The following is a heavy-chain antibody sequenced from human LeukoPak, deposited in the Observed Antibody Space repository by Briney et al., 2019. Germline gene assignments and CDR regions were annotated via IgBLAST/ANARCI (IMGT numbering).Heavy chain of an antibody. CDR1: GYTFTSYG. Sequence: EASVKVSCKAAGYTFTSYGISWVRQDPGQGLEWMGWISAYNGNTNYAQKLQGRVTMTTDTSTSTAYMELRSLRSDGTAVYYCARTAYDYVSTGYPGYFDYWGQGTPVTVSS. V-gene: IGHV1-18*01. CDR3: ARTAYDYVSTGYPGYFDY. D-gene: IGHD3-16*01. CDR2: ISAYNGNT. J-gene: IGHJ4*02.